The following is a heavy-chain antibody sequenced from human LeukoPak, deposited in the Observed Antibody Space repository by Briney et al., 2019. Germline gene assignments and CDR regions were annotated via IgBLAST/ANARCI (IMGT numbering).Heavy chain of an antibody. D-gene: IGHD6-13*01. V-gene: IGHV1-2*02. CDR1: GYTFTDYY. J-gene: IGHJ4*02. CDR3: ARGEGSSIDY. Sequence: GASVKVSCKASGYTFTDYYMHWVRQAPGQGLEWMVWINPDSGGANYAQKFQGRVTMTIDTSITTAYLELTRLTSDDTAMYYCARGEGSSIDYWGQGTLVTVSS. CDR2: INPDSGGA.